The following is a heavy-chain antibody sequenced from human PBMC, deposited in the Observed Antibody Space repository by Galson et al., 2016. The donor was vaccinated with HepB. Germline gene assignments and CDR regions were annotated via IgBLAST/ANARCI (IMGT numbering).Heavy chain of an antibody. CDR3: ARNPQINGDLHPSFDY. Sequence: SVKVSCKASGYTFTNYGISWVRRAPGQGLEWMGWITAYNGHTNYVKKLQGRVTMTTDTYTSKAYMELRSLRSDDTAVYYCARNPQINGDLHPSFDYWGQGTLGTVSS. CDR1: GYTFTNYG. J-gene: IGHJ4*02. D-gene: IGHD4-17*01. V-gene: IGHV1-18*01. CDR2: ITAYNGHT.